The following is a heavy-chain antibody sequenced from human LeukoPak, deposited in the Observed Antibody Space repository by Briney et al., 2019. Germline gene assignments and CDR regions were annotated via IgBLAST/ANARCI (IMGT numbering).Heavy chain of an antibody. Sequence: SETLSLTCTVSGGSISSYYWSWIRQPAGKGLESSGRIYTSGSTNYNPSLKSRVTMSVDTSKNQFSLKLSSVTAADTAVYYCARGGCTSSNCYYYYYYMDVWGQGTTVTVSS. CDR2: IYTSGST. CDR3: ARGGCTSSNCYYYYYYMDV. CDR1: GGSISSYY. V-gene: IGHV4-4*07. D-gene: IGHD2-2*01. J-gene: IGHJ6*03.